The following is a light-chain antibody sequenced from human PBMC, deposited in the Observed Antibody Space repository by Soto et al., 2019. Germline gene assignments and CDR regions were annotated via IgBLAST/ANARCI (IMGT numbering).Light chain of an antibody. J-gene: IGLJ1*01. CDR3: ATWDDSLNGHYV. V-gene: IGLV1-47*01. CDR1: SSNIGSNY. Sequence: QLVLTQPPSASGTPGQRVSISCSGSSSNIGSNYVDWYQQLPGTAPKLLIYRNNQRPSGVPDRFSGSKSGTLASLAISGLRSGDEADYYCATWDDSLNGHYVFGCGTKVTVL. CDR2: RNN.